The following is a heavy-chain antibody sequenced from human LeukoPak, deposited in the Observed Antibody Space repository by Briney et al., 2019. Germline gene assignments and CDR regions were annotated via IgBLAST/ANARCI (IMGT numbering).Heavy chain of an antibody. D-gene: IGHD1-26*01. CDR3: ASRGGGSYGTGYFDY. J-gene: IGHJ4*02. CDR1: GFTFSSYA. V-gene: IGHV3-72*01. Sequence: GGSLRLSCAASGFTFSSYAMSWVRQAPGKGLEWVGRTRNKANSYTTEYAASVKGRFTISRDDSKNSLYLQMNSLKTEDTAVYYCASRGGGSYGTGYFDYWGQGTLVTVSS. CDR2: TRNKANSYTT.